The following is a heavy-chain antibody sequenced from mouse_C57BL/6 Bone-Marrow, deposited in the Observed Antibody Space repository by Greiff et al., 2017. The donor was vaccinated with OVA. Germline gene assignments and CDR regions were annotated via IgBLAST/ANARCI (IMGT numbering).Heavy chain of an antibody. J-gene: IGHJ1*03. D-gene: IGHD2-4*01. CDR3: ARSGYYDYWYFDV. V-gene: IGHV1-39*01. CDR2: INPNYGTT. CDR1: GYSFTDYN. Sequence: EVQIQQYGSELVKPGASVKISCKASGYSFTDYNMNWVKQSNGKSLEWIGVINPNYGTTSYNQKFKGKATLTVDQSSSTAYMQLNSLTSEDSAVYYCARSGYYDYWYFDVWGTGTTVTVSS.